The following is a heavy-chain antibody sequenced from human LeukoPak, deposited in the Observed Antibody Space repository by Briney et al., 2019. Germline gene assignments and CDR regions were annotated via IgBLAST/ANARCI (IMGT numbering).Heavy chain of an antibody. J-gene: IGHJ4*02. Sequence: NPGGSLRLSCAASGFTFSNAWMSWVRQAPGKGLEWVGRIKSKTDGGTTDYAAPGKGRFTISRDDSKNTLYLQMNSLKTEDTAVYYCTTDRDILRLFDYWGQGTLVSVSS. CDR3: TTDRDILRLFDY. D-gene: IGHD2-15*01. CDR1: GFTFSNAW. CDR2: IKSKTDGGTT. V-gene: IGHV3-15*01.